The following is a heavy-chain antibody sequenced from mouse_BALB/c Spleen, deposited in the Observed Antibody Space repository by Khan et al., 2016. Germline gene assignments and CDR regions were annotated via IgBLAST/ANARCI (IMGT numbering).Heavy chain of an antibody. D-gene: IGHD2-1*01. CDR2: IDPSDSET. V-gene: IGHV1-61*01. CDR1: GYTFISYW. J-gene: IGHJ4*01. CDR3: AGDGNYAMDY. Sequence: QVQLQQPGAELVRPGASVKLSCKASGYTFISYWMNWVKQRPGQGLEWIGMIDPSDSETHYNQIFKDKATLTVDKSSSTAYMQLSSLTSEDSAVYYCAGDGNYAMDYWGQGTSVTVSS.